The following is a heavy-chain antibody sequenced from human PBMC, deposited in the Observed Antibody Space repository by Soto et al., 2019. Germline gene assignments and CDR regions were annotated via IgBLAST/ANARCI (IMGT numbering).Heavy chain of an antibody. V-gene: IGHV3-23*01. Sequence: GGSLRLSCAASGFTFSHAWMTWVRQAPGKGLEWVSAISGSGGSTYYADSVKGRFTISRDNSKNTLYLQMNSLRAEDTAVYYCAKDVMAVAANNRGLFDYWGQGTLVTVSS. J-gene: IGHJ4*02. CDR1: GFTFSHAW. CDR2: ISGSGGST. D-gene: IGHD6-19*01. CDR3: AKDVMAVAANNRGLFDY.